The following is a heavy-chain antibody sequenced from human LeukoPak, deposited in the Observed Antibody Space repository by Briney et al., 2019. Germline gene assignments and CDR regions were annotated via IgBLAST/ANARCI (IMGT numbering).Heavy chain of an antibody. CDR1: GDSISRYY. D-gene: IGHD3-10*01. CDR3: ARDSGTTGEVKFDP. CDR2: IYNGGII. J-gene: IGHJ5*02. V-gene: IGHV4-4*07. Sequence: SETLSLTCTVSGDSISRYYWSWIRQPAGKVLEWIGRIYNGGIITYNPSLKSRVTMSIDTSNNQFSLRLRFVTAADTAVYYCARDSGTTGEVKFDPWGQGTLVTVSS.